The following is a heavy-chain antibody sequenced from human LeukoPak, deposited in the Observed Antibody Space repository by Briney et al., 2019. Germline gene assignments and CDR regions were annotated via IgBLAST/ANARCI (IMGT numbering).Heavy chain of an antibody. J-gene: IGHJ4*02. D-gene: IGHD6-13*01. V-gene: IGHV1-2*02. CDR2: INPNSGGT. CDR3: ARAPFRDSSWYLGY. Sequence: GASVKVSCKASGYTFTGYYMHWVRQAPGQGLEWMGWINPNSGGTNYAQKFQGRVTMTRDTSISTAYMELSRLRSDDTAVYYCARAPFRDSSWYLGYWSQGTLVTVSS. CDR1: GYTFTGYY.